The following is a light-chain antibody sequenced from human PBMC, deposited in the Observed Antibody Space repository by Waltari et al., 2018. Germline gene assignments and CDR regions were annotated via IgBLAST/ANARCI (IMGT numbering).Light chain of an antibody. V-gene: IGKV3-15*01. J-gene: IGKJ5*01. CDR2: RAS. Sequence: VMTQSPATLSVSPGERATLSCRASQGIYDNLAWYQHKPGQAPRLLIYRASTRATGIPARFSGRGSGTEFTLTISSLQSEDSAVYYCQQYNRWPPITFGQGTRLEIK. CDR3: QQYNRWPPIT. CDR1: QGIYDN.